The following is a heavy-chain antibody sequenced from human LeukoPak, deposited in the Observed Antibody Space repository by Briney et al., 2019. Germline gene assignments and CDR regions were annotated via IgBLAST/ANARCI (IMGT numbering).Heavy chain of an antibody. J-gene: IGHJ4*02. CDR2: ISNSGSTI. V-gene: IGHV3-11*04. D-gene: IGHD3-22*01. CDR3: ARDSDSSGYYYGRGADY. CDR1: GFTFSDYY. Sequence: GGSLRLSCAASGFTFSDYYMSWIRQAPAKGLAWVSYISNSGSTIYYADSVKGRFTISRDNAKNSLYLQMNSLRAEDTAVYYCARDSDSSGYYYGRGADYWGQGTLVSVSS.